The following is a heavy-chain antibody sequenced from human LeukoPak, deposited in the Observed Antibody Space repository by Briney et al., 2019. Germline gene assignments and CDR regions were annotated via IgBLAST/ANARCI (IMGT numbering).Heavy chain of an antibody. D-gene: IGHD2-2*01. CDR2: IIPIFGTA. Sequence: SVKVSCKASGGTFSSYAINWVRQAPGQGLEWMGGIIPIFGTANYPQKFQGRVTITADESTSTAYMELRSLRSDDTAVYYCARDPRVPAAMSYNWFDPWGQGTLVTVSS. J-gene: IGHJ5*02. CDR1: GGTFSSYA. CDR3: ARDPRVPAAMSYNWFDP. V-gene: IGHV1-69*13.